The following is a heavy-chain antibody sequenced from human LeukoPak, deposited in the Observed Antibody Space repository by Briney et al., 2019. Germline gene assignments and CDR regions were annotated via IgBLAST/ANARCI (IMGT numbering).Heavy chain of an antibody. CDR3: ARLREIPVFGVVTKSTSYFDY. J-gene: IGHJ4*02. V-gene: IGHV3-7*01. D-gene: IGHD3-3*01. Sequence: AGGSLRLSCAASGFTFSSYAMSWVRQAPGKGLEWVANIKQDGSEKYYVDSVKGRFTISRDNAKNSLYLQMNSLRAEDTAVYYCARLREIPVFGVVTKSTSYFDYWGQGTLVTVSS. CDR2: IKQDGSEK. CDR1: GFTFSSYA.